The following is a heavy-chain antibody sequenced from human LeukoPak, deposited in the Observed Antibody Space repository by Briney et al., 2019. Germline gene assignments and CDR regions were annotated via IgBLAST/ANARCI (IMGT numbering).Heavy chain of an antibody. J-gene: IGHJ4*02. Sequence: PSETLSLTCAVYGGSFSGYYWSWIRRPPGKGLEWIGEINHSGSTNYNPSLKSRVTISVDTSKNQFSLKLSSVTAADTAVYYCARIVAQQLVPDYWGQGTLVTVSS. CDR1: GGSFSGYY. CDR2: INHSGST. D-gene: IGHD6-13*01. V-gene: IGHV4-34*01. CDR3: ARIVAQQLVPDY.